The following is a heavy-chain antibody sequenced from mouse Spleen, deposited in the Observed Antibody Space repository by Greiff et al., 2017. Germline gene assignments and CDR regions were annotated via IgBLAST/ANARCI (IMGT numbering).Heavy chain of an antibody. V-gene: IGHV1-82*01. CDR2: IYPGDGDT. CDR3: ARYYGSRFAY. CDR1: GYAFSSSW. Sequence: VKLMESGPELVKPGASVKISCKASGYAFSSSWMNWVKQRPGKGLEWIGRIYPGDGDTNYNGKFKGKATLTADKSSSTAYMQLSSLTSEDSAVYFCARYYGSRFAYWGQGTLVTVSA. D-gene: IGHD1-1*01. J-gene: IGHJ3*01.